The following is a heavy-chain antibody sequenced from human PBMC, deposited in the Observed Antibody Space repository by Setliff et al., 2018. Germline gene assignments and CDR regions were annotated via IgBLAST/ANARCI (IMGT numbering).Heavy chain of an antibody. CDR2: ISSSGSTI. Sequence: PGGSLRLSCAASGFTFSSYEMNWVRQAPGKGLEWVSYISSSGSTIYYADSVKGRFTVSRDNAKNSLYLQMNSLRAEDTAVYYCATSIAAAALHDAFDIWGQGTMVT. V-gene: IGHV3-48*03. D-gene: IGHD6-13*01. CDR3: ATSIAAAALHDAFDI. J-gene: IGHJ3*02. CDR1: GFTFSSYE.